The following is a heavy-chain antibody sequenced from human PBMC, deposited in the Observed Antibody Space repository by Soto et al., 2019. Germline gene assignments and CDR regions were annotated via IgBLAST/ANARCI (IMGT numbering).Heavy chain of an antibody. D-gene: IGHD6-13*01. CDR2: IYPGDSDT. Sequence: GESLKISCKGSGYKFTSYWIGWVRQMPGKGLEWMGIIYPGDSDTRYSPSFQGQVTISADKSISTAYLQWGSLKASDTAMYYCARRQYSSSWYYFDYWGQGTLVTVSS. CDR3: ARRQYSSSWYYFDY. V-gene: IGHV5-51*01. J-gene: IGHJ4*02. CDR1: GYKFTSYW.